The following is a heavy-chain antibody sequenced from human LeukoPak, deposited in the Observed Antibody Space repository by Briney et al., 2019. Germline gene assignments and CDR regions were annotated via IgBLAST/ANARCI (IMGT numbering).Heavy chain of an antibody. J-gene: IGHJ4*02. CDR3: AKDGHGVPAAIGGYFDY. CDR1: GFTFSSYG. V-gene: IGHV3-30*02. D-gene: IGHD2-2*02. Sequence: GGSLRLSCAASGFTFSSYGLHWVRQAPGKGLEWVAFIRYDGSNKYYADSVKGRFTISRDNSKNTLYLQMNSLRAEDTAVYYCAKDGHGVPAAIGGYFDYWGQGTLVTVSS. CDR2: IRYDGSNK.